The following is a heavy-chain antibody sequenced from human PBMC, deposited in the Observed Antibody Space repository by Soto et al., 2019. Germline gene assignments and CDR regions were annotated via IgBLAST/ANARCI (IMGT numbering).Heavy chain of an antibody. Sequence: TSETLSLTCTVSGDSINNNDYYWNWIGQTPGKGLEWIGYVYYSGSTYYIPSLKSRLSMSVDTSKNQFSLKLSSVTAADTAIYYCARMSYYYDKWYFDLWGRGTLVTVSS. CDR3: ARMSYYYDKWYFDL. J-gene: IGHJ2*01. CDR2: VYYSGST. CDR1: GDSINNNDYY. D-gene: IGHD3-22*01. V-gene: IGHV4-30-4*01.